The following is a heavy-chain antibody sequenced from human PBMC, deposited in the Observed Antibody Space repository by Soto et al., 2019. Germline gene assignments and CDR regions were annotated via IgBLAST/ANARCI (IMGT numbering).Heavy chain of an antibody. D-gene: IGHD3-3*02. CDR1: GINFLTYA. V-gene: IGHV3-23*01. Sequence: DVQLLESGGGLVQPGGSLRFSCAAPGINFLTYAMAWVRQAPGKGLEWVSVISSSGITYYADSVKGRFTISRDISNSTLFLQMNSLRVEDPAVYYCTKMGTSIWYMDYFDYWGRGSLVTVSS. CDR3: TKMGTSIWYMDYFDY. J-gene: IGHJ4*02. CDR2: ISSSGIT.